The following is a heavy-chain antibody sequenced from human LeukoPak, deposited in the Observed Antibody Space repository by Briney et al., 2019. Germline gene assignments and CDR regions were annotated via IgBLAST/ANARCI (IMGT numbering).Heavy chain of an antibody. V-gene: IGHV3-11*04. D-gene: IGHD5-12*01. CDR1: GFTFSDYY. Sequence: GGSLRLSCAASGFTFSDYYMSWIRQAPGKGLEWVSYISSSGSTIYYADSVKGRFTISRDNAKNSLYLQMNSLRAEDTAVYYCAKDRDSGYDFGNLWFDPWGQGTLVTVSS. CDR2: ISSSGSTI. CDR3: AKDRDSGYDFGNLWFDP. J-gene: IGHJ5*02.